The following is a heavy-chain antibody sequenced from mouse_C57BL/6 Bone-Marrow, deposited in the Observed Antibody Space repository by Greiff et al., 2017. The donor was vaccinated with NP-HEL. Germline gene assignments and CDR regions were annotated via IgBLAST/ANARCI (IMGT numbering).Heavy chain of an antibody. Sequence: QVQLKQSGAELARPGASVKLSCKASGYTFTSYGISWVKQRTGQGLEWIGAIYPRSGNTYYNEKFKGKATLTADKSSSTAYMELRSLTSEDAAVYFCAMGEGFAYWGQGTLVTVSA. V-gene: IGHV1-81*01. CDR2: IYPRSGNT. CDR3: AMGEGFAY. CDR1: GYTFTSYG. J-gene: IGHJ3*01.